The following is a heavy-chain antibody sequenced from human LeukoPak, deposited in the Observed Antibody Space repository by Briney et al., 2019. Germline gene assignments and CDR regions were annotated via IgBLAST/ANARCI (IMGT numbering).Heavy chain of an antibody. D-gene: IGHD3-3*01. CDR1: GGSIRRSNSY. J-gene: IGHJ5*02. V-gene: IGHV4-39*07. CDR3: AARVLRFLEWFPNWFDP. Sequence: SETLSLICTVSGGSIRRSNSYWAWIRQPPGKGLEWIGSVFSTGSTYYNPSLKSRVTISVDTSKNQFSLKLSSVTAADTAVYYCAARVLRFLEWFPNWFDPWGQGTLVTVSS. CDR2: VFSTGST.